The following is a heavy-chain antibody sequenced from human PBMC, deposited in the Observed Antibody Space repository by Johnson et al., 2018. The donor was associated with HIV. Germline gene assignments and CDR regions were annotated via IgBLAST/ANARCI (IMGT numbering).Heavy chain of an antibody. D-gene: IGHD4-11*01. CDR2: IKSKTDGGTR. CDR1: GFTFSNAW. J-gene: IGHJ3*02. V-gene: IGHV3-15*01. Sequence: MLLVESGGGLVKPGGSLRLSCAASGFTFSNAWMSWVRQAPGKGLEWGGRIKSKTDGGTREYAAPVKGRFTISRDDSKNTLYLQMNSLKTEDTAVYYCTTNYVLGGLIAFDIWGQGTMVTVSS. CDR3: TTNYVLGGLIAFDI.